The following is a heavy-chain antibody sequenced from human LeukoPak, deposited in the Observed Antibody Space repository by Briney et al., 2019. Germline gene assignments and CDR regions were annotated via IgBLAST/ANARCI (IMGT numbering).Heavy chain of an antibody. D-gene: IGHD3-3*02. Sequence: GGSLRLSCAASGFRLTEYGIHWVRQAPGKGLEWLSFILYDDSEYYADSVKGRFTISRDNAKNSLYLQMNSLRAEDTALYFCARVGAIYTFFYMDVWGKGTTVTVSS. J-gene: IGHJ6*03. CDR3: ARVGAIYTFFYMDV. V-gene: IGHV3-30*02. CDR2: ILYDDSE. CDR1: GFRLTEYG.